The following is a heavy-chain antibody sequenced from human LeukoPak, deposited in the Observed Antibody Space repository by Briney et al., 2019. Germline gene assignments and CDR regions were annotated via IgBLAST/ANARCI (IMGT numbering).Heavy chain of an antibody. V-gene: IGHV3-21*01. CDR1: GFTFSSYS. D-gene: IGHD5-18*01. Sequence: GRSLRLSCAASGFTFSSYSMNWVRQAPGKGLEWVSSISSSSSYIYYADSVKGRFTISRDNAKNSLYLQMNSLRAEDTAVYYCARGDTAKAFDIWGQGTMVTVSS. CDR2: ISSSSSYI. CDR3: ARGDTAKAFDI. J-gene: IGHJ3*02.